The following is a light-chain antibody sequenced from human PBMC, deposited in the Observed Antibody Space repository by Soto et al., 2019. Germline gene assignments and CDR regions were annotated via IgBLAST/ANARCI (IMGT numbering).Light chain of an antibody. CDR3: QQYDGSPLT. CDR2: ATS. CDR1: RSVPGDS. Sequence: DIVLTQSPGTLSLSPGERATLSCRASRSVPGDSLAWYQQRPGQPPRLLMYATSSRATGFPDRFSGSGSGTDFTLTISRLEAEDSAVYYCQQYDGSPLTFGGGTKVEI. V-gene: IGKV3-20*01. J-gene: IGKJ4*01.